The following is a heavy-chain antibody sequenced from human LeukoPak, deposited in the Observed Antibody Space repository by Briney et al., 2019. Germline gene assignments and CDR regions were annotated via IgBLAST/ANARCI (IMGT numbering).Heavy chain of an antibody. CDR1: GYTLTELS. J-gene: IGHJ4*02. V-gene: IGHV1-24*01. Sequence: ASVRVSCKVSGYTLTELSMHWVRQAPGKGLEWMAGFYAEDGETIYAQKFQGRVTMTEDTSTNTAYMELSSLRSEDTAVYYCATESPDLLRSDGYFDYWGQGTLVTVSS. D-gene: IGHD1-26*01. CDR2: FYAEDGET. CDR3: ATESPDLLRSDGYFDY.